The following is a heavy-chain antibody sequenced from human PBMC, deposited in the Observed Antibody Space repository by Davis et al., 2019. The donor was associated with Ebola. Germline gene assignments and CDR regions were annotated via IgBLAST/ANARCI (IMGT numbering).Heavy chain of an antibody. J-gene: IGHJ4*02. Sequence: PGGSLRLSCAASGFTFSGSAMHWVRQAPGKGLEWVGRIRSKANSYATAYAASVKGRFTISRDDSKNTAYLQMNSLKTEDTAVYYCTSTVTSFDYWGQGTLVTVSS. CDR3: TSTVTSFDY. CDR1: GFTFSGSA. D-gene: IGHD4-17*01. CDR2: IRSKANSYAT. V-gene: IGHV3-73*01.